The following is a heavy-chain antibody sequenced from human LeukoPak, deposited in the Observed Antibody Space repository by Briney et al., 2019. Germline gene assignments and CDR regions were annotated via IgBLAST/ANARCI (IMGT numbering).Heavy chain of an antibody. D-gene: IGHD1-26*01. CDR2: ISYDGSNK. J-gene: IGHJ4*01. CDR3: AKHGGESYFFDY. CDR1: AFTVSSYG. V-gene: IGHV3-30*18. Sequence: GGSLRLSCAASAFTVSSYGMHWVRQAPGKGLEWVAVISYDGSNKYYADSVKGRITISRDNSKNTLYLQMNSLRAEDTAVYYCAKHGGESYFFDYWGHGTLVTVSS.